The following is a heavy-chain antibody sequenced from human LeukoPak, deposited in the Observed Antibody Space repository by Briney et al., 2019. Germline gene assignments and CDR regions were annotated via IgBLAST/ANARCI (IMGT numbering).Heavy chain of an antibody. CDR3: ARGEQYYYDSSGYYY. CDR1: GFTFSSYA. Sequence: PGGSLRLSCAASGFTFSSYAMSWVRQAPGKGLEWVSSISSSSSYIYYADSVKGRFTISRDNAKNTLYLQMSSLRAEDTAVYYCARGEQYYYDSSGYYYWGQGTLVTVSS. CDR2: ISSSSSYI. J-gene: IGHJ4*02. D-gene: IGHD3-22*01. V-gene: IGHV3-21*01.